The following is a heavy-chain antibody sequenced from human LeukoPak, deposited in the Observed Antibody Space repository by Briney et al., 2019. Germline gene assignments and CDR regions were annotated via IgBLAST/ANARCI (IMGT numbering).Heavy chain of an antibody. CDR1: GFTFSSYE. CDR2: ISSSGSTI. V-gene: IGHV3-48*03. CDR3: ARDAEIVGDSNYYYYYGMDV. Sequence: GGSLRLSCAASGFTFSSYEMNWVRQAPGQGLEWVSYISSSGSTIYYADSVKGRFTISRDNAKNSLYLQMNSLRAEDTAVYYCARDAEIVGDSNYYYYYGMDVWGQGTTVTVSS. J-gene: IGHJ6*02. D-gene: IGHD4-17*01.